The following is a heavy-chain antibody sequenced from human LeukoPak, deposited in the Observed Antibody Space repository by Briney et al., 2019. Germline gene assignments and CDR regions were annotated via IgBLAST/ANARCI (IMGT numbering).Heavy chain of an antibody. J-gene: IGHJ4*02. D-gene: IGHD4-11*01. CDR3: AKHADDYTPCFDY. Sequence: GGSLRLSCAASGFTFSSYAMSWVRQAPGKGLDWVSAISISGGNTYYADSVKGRFTISRDNSTNTLYLQMNNLRAEDTAIYYCAKHADDYTPCFDYWGQGTLVTVSS. CDR2: ISISGGNT. V-gene: IGHV3-23*01. CDR1: GFTFSSYA.